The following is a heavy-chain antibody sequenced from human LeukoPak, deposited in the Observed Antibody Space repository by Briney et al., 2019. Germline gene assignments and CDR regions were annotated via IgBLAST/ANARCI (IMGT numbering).Heavy chain of an antibody. CDR3: ARLLKQQLVFDP. J-gene: IGHJ5*02. V-gene: IGHV4-39*01. CDR2: IYYSGST. CDR1: GGSISSGGYY. D-gene: IGHD6-13*01. Sequence: PSETLSLTCTVSGGSISSGGYYWSWIRQPPGKGLEWIGSIYYSGSTYYNPSLKSRVTISVDTSKNQFSLKLSSVTAADTAVYYCARLLKQQLVFDPWGQGTLVTVSS.